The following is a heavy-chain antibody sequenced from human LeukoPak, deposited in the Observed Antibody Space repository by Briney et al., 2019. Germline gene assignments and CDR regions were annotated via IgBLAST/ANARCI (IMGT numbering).Heavy chain of an antibody. Sequence: PGGSLRLSCAASGFTFSTYSMCWVRQAPGKGLEWVTVISYDGSNKYYADSVKGRFTISRDNSKNTLYLQMNSLRAEDTAVYYCAKSSGYFDWLDYWGQGTLVTVSS. V-gene: IGHV3-30-3*02. CDR1: GFTFSTYS. D-gene: IGHD3-9*01. CDR3: AKSSGYFDWLDY. CDR2: ISYDGSNK. J-gene: IGHJ4*02.